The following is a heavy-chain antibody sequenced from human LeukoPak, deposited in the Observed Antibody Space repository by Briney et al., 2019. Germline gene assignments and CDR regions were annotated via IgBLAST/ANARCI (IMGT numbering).Heavy chain of an antibody. CDR3: ARETNSGYSYGYDAFDI. J-gene: IGHJ3*02. Sequence: PSETLSLTCTVSGGSISSYYWSWIRQPAGKGLEWIGRIYTSGSTNYNPSLKSRVTISVDTSKNQFSLKLSSVTAADTAVYYCARETNSGYSYGYDAFDIWGQGTMVTVSS. D-gene: IGHD5-18*01. CDR1: GGSISSYY. CDR2: IYTSGST. V-gene: IGHV4-4*07.